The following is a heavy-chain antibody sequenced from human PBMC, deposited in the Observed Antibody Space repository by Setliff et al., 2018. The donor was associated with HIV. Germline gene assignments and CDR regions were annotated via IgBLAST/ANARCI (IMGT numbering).Heavy chain of an antibody. CDR3: ARQPLVSAIGFEAFDI. CDR2: IYNSAST. CDR1: GDSISTDY. J-gene: IGHJ3*02. Sequence: SETLSLTCTVSGDSISTDYWTWIRQPPGKGLEWIGYIYNSASTSYNPSLKSRVTISVDTSKNQFSLKLSSVTAADTAVYYCARQPLVSAIGFEAFDIWGQGTKVTVSS. D-gene: IGHD1-26*01. V-gene: IGHV4-59*08.